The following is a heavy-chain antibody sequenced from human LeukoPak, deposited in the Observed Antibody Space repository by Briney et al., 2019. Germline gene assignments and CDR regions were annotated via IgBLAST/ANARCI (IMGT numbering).Heavy chain of an antibody. D-gene: IGHD3-22*01. Sequence: GALVKASCSASGYTFTSYGISCVRQAPGKGLEWMGWITAYNGNTNYAQKLQGRVTMTTDTSTSTAYMELRSLRSDDTVVYCCARGGDSCGNLEYWGQRTLVSVSS. CDR3: ARGGDSCGNLEY. CDR1: GYTFTSYG. J-gene: IGHJ4*02. CDR2: ITAYNGNT. V-gene: IGHV1-18*01.